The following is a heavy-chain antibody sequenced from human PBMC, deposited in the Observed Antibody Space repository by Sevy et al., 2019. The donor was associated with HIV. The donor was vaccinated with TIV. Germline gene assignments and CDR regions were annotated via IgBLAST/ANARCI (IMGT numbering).Heavy chain of an antibody. CDR2: IRYDGGNK. CDR1: GSPFSSYG. D-gene: IGHD1-26*01. V-gene: IGHV3-30*02. J-gene: IGHJ6*02. Sequence: GGSLRLSCAASGSPFSSYGMNWVRQAPGKGLEWVAFIRYDGGNKYYADSVKGRFTISRDNSKNTLYLQMKSLRGEDTAVYYCAKPREQGYYYGMDVWGQGTTVTVSS. CDR3: AKPREQGYYYGMDV.